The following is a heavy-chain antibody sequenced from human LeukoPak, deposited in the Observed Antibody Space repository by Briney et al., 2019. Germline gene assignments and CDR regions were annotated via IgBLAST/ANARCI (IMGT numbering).Heavy chain of an antibody. CDR2: IIPMFETA. CDR1: GGPFSSYA. CDR3: ARDRGGHCSTDNCYRYSDY. V-gene: IGHV1-69*13. Sequence: SVKVSCKSSGGPFSSYAISWVRQAPGQGLEWMGGIIPMFETAHYSQKFQGRVTITADESTTTVFMELRSLRSDDSAVYYCARDRGGHCSTDNCYRYSDYWGQGTLVTVSS. J-gene: IGHJ4*02. D-gene: IGHD3-16*02.